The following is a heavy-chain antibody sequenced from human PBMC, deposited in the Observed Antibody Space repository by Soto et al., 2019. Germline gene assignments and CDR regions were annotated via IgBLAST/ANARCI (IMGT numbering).Heavy chain of an antibody. J-gene: IGHJ4*02. CDR3: AISLHDDLDY. CDR1: GGSINSGGYS. V-gene: IGHV4-30-2*01. D-gene: IGHD3-3*01. Sequence: QLQLEESGSGLVRPSQTLSLTCAVSGGSINSGGYSWSWVRQPPGKGLEWLGYIYHTGSTLYKSSLRGRLSMSVENSKNQCSLKLRSVTAADTAVYYCAISLHDDLDYWGQGTLVTVSS. CDR2: IYHTGST.